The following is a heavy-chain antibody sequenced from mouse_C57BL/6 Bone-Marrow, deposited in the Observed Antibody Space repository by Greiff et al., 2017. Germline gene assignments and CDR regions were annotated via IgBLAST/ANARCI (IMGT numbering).Heavy chain of an antibody. CDR2: IYPGNSDT. J-gene: IGHJ3*01. V-gene: IGHV1-5*01. CDR3: TRDYCGSSPTSWFSY. CDR1: GYTFTSYW. Sequence: VQLQQSGTVLARPGASVKMSCKTSGYTFTSYWMHWVKQRPGQGLEWIGAIYPGNSDTSYNQKFKGKAKLTAVTSASTAYMALSSLTNEDSAVYYCTRDYCGSSPTSWFSYWGQGTLVTVSA. D-gene: IGHD1-1*01.